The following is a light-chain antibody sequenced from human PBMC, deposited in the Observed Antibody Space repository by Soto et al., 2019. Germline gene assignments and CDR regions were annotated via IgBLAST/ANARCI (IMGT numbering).Light chain of an antibody. V-gene: IGKV1-17*01. Sequence: DIHMSQAPSSLSASVGYRFTITCRASQGIRNELGWYQQKPGKAPKRLIYDASILQGGVPSRFRGSGSGTEFTLTISSLQPEDFETYSCLQHYSYPWTFGQGTKLDIK. J-gene: IGKJ1*01. CDR1: QGIRNE. CDR2: DAS. CDR3: LQHYSYPWT.